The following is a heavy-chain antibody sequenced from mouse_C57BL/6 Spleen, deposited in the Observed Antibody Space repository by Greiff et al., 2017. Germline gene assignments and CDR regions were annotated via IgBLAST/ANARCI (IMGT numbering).Heavy chain of an antibody. D-gene: IGHD1-1*01. V-gene: IGHV1-4*01. Sequence: VKLQESGAELARPGASVKMSCKASGYTFTSYTMHWVKQRPGQGLEWIGYINPSSGYTKYNQKFKDKATLTADKSSSTAYMQLSSLTSEDSAVYYCARDTTGNYYAMDYWGQGTSVTVSS. J-gene: IGHJ4*01. CDR2: INPSSGYT. CDR1: GYTFTSYT. CDR3: ARDTTGNYYAMDY.